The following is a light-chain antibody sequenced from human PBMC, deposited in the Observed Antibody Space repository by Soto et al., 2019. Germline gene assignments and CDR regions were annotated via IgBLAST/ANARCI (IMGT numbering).Light chain of an antibody. Sequence: SYELTQPPSVSVSPGQTASITCSGDKSGDKFASWYQQKPGQSPVLVMCQDSKRPSGIPERFSGSNSGNTATLTISGTQAMDEADYYCQAWDSSSLVFGGGTKLTVL. V-gene: IGLV3-1*01. CDR1: KSGDKF. CDR3: QAWDSSSLV. CDR2: QDS. J-gene: IGLJ2*01.